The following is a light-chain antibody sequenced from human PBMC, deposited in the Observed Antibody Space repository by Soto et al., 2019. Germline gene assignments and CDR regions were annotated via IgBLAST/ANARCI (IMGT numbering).Light chain of an antibody. V-gene: IGKV1-39*01. CDR2: AAS. Sequence: DIQMTQSPSSLSASVGDRVTITCRASQPISNYLNWYQQKPGKAPKXLIYAASSLQSGVPSRLSGSGSGTDFTLAISSLQPEDFATYYCQQSYSTPWTFGQGTKVDIK. CDR3: QQSYSTPWT. J-gene: IGKJ1*01. CDR1: QPISNY.